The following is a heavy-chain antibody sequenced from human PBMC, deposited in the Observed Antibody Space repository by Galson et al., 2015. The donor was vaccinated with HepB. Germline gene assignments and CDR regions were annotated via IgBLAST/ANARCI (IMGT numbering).Heavy chain of an antibody. Sequence: SVKVSCKASGYTFTSYAMHWVRQAPGQRLEWMGWINAGNGNTKYSQKFQGRVTITRDTSASTAYMELSSLRSEDTAVYYCARDSGYCSGGSCYDNWFDPWGQGTLVTVSS. D-gene: IGHD2-15*01. CDR1: GYTFTSYA. J-gene: IGHJ5*02. CDR3: ARDSGYCSGGSCYDNWFDP. V-gene: IGHV1-3*01. CDR2: INAGNGNT.